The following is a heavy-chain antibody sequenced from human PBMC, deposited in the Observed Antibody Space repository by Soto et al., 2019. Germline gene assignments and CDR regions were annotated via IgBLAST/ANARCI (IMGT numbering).Heavy chain of an antibody. V-gene: IGHV3-23*01. Sequence: GGSLRLSCAASGFTFSSYAMSWVRQAPGKGLEWVSAISGSGGSTYYADSVKGRFTISRDNSKNTLYLQMNSLRAEDTAVYYCAKDYYYDSSGYPWAPFPAHTWGQGTLVTVSS. CDR2: ISGSGGST. J-gene: IGHJ5*02. CDR1: GFTFSSYA. CDR3: AKDYYYDSSGYPWAPFPAHT. D-gene: IGHD3-22*01.